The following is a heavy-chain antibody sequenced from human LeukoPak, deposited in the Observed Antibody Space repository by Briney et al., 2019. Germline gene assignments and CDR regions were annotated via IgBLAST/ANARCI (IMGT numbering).Heavy chain of an antibody. J-gene: IGHJ4*02. CDR1: GYTFTGYY. Sequence: ASVKVSCKASGYTFTGYYMHWVRQAPGQGLEWMGRINPNSGGTNYAQKFQGRVTMTRDTSISPAYMELSRLRSDDTAVYYCARGGYCSGGSCYAAYYFDYWGQGTLVTVSS. CDR2: INPNSGGT. V-gene: IGHV1-2*06. CDR3: ARGGYCSGGSCYAAYYFDY. D-gene: IGHD2-15*01.